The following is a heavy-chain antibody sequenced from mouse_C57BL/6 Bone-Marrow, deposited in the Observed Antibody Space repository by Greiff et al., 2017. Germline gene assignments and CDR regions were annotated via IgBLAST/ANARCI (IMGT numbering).Heavy chain of an antibody. V-gene: IGHV1-50*01. CDR1: GYTFTSYW. Sequence: QVHVKQPGAELVKPGASVKLSCKASGYTFTSYWMQWVKQRPGQGLEWIGEIDPSDSYTNYNQKFKGKAPLTVDTSSSTAYLQLSSLTSEDSAVYYCARIYYGNLPYWYFDVWGTGTTVTVSS. J-gene: IGHJ1*03. CDR3: ARIYYGNLPYWYFDV. CDR2: IDPSDSYT. D-gene: IGHD2-1*01.